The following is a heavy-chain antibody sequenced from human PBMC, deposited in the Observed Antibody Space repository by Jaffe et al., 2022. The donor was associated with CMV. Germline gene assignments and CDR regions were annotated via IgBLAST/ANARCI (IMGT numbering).Heavy chain of an antibody. CDR3: ARDLGSSSGWFDY. J-gene: IGHJ4*02. Sequence: QVQLVESGGGVVQPGRSLRLSCAASGFTFSSYGMHWVRQAPGKGLEWVAVIWYDGSNKYYADSVKGRFTISRDNSKNTLYLQMNSLRAEDTAVYYCARDLGSSSGWFDYWGQGTLVTVSS. CDR1: GFTFSSYG. V-gene: IGHV3-33*08. CDR2: IWYDGSNK. D-gene: IGHD6-19*01.